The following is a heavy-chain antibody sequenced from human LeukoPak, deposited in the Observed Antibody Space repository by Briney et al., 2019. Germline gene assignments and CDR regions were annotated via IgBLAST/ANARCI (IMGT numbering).Heavy chain of an antibody. CDR3: ARVGTMVREGYYFDY. CDR1: GGSISTYY. V-gene: IGHV4-59*03. D-gene: IGHD3-10*01. J-gene: IGHJ4*02. CDR2: IYYGGST. Sequence: SETLSLTCTVSGGSISTYYWSWIRQPPGKGLEWIGYIYYGGSTNSNPSLKSRVTMSVDTSKNQLSLKLRSVTAADTAVYYCARVGTMVREGYYFDYWGQGTLVTVSS.